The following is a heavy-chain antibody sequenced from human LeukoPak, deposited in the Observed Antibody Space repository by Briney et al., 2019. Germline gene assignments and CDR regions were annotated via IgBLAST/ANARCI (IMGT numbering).Heavy chain of an antibody. J-gene: IGHJ4*02. CDR2: ISYDGSNK. CDR1: GFTFSSYA. V-gene: IGHV3-30-3*01. CDR3: ARGRVVVINPPGGY. D-gene: IGHD3-22*01. Sequence: PGGSLRLSCAASGFTFSSYAMHCVRQAPGKGLEWVAAISYDGSNKYYADSVKGRFTISRDNSKNTLYLQMNSLRAEDTAVYYCARGRVVVINPPGGYWGQGTLVTVSS.